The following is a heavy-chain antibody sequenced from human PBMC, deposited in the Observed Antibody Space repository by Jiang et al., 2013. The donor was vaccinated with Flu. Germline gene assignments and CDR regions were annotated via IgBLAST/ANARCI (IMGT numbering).Heavy chain of an antibody. V-gene: IGHV1-2*02. J-gene: IGHJ4*02. Sequence: LVESGAEVKEPGASVRVSCKASGYTFTGFYIHWVRQAPGQGPEWMGWINPDSGGTTYAQKFQGRVTMTRDTSISTAYIELSSLRSDDTAVYYCAKDYYGLGSYTDYWGQGTLVTVSS. D-gene: IGHD3-10*01. CDR2: INPDSGGT. CDR1: GYTFTGFY. CDR3: AKDYYGLGSYTDY.